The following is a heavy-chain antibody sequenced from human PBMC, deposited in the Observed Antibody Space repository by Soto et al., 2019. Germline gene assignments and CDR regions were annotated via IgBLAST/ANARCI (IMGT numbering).Heavy chain of an antibody. Sequence: GGSLRLSCAASGFTFSDHNMDWVRQAPGKGLEWVSYISESGSSIYYADSVKGRFTISRDNSKSTLYLQMNSLRAEDTALYYCAKGRSYYYYYGVDVWGQGTTVTVSS. J-gene: IGHJ6*02. CDR1: GFTFSDHN. CDR3: AKGRSYYYYYGVDV. CDR2: ISESGSSI. V-gene: IGHV3-23*01.